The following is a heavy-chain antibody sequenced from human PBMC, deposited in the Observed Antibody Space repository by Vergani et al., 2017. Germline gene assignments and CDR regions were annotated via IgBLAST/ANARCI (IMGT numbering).Heavy chain of an antibody. J-gene: IGHJ6*02. V-gene: IGHV4-61*02. CDR2: FYTGGGT. CDR1: GGSLSSGRYY. D-gene: IGHD6-13*01. Sequence: VQLQESGPGLVRPSQTLSLTCTVSGGSLSSGRYYRSWFRQPAGKELEWIGRFYTGGGTSYNPSLKSRVTISVDTSKNQFSLQLSSVTAADTAVYYCARDPLYSTTWPFLLLDMDVWGQGTTVTVSS. CDR3: ARDPLYSTTWPFLLLDMDV.